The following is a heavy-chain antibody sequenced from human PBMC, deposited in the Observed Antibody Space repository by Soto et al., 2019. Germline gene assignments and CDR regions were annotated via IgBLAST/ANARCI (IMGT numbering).Heavy chain of an antibody. CDR3: ARSHYYGSGSYYY. Sequence: SETLSLACAVYGGSFSGYYWSWIRQPPGKGREWIGESNHSGRTNYNPSLKSRVTISVDTSKNQFSLKLSSVTAADTAVYYCARSHYYGSGSYYYWGQGTLVTVSS. CDR2: SNHSGRT. J-gene: IGHJ4*02. CDR1: GGSFSGYY. D-gene: IGHD3-10*01. V-gene: IGHV4-34*01.